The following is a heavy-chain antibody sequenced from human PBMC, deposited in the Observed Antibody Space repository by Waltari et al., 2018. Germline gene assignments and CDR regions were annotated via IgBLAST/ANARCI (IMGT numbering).Heavy chain of an antibody. CDR2: YSGN. V-gene: IGHV4-59*01. Sequence: QVQLQESGPGLVKPSETLSLTCTVFGGSISSYYWSWIRQPPGKGLEWIGYSGNKYNPALKSRVTISLGTSKNQFSLKLSSVTTADTAVYYCARSYTVTTSPIAGYWGQGTLVTVSS. D-gene: IGHD4-17*01. CDR1: GGSISSYY. J-gene: IGHJ4*02. CDR3: ARSYTVTTSPIAGY.